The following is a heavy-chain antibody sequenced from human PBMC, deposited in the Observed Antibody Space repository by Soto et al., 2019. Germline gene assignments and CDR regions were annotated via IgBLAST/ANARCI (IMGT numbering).Heavy chain of an antibody. Sequence: QVQLVQSGAEVKKPGSSVKVSCKASGGTFSSYTISWVRQAPGQGLEWMGRIIPILGIANYAQKFQVRVTITADKSTSTAYMVLSSLRSEYTAVYYCAMEYCSSTSCYRDYWGQGTLVTFSS. CDR2: IIPILGIA. CDR1: GGTFSSYT. V-gene: IGHV1-69*02. J-gene: IGHJ4*02. CDR3: AMEYCSSTSCYRDY. D-gene: IGHD2-2*02.